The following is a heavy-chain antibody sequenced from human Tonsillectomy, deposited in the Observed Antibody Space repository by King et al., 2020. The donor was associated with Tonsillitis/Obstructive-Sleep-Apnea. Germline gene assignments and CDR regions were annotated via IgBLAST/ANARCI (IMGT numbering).Heavy chain of an antibody. Sequence: VQLVESGGGLVKPGGSLRLSCAASGFTFSSYSMNWVRQAPGKGLEWVSSISSSSSYIYYADSVKGRFTISRDNAKNSLYLQMNSLRAEDTAVYYCARAGGYCSSTSCYAFDYWGQGTLVTVSS. J-gene: IGHJ4*02. CDR2: ISSSSSYI. CDR3: ARAGGYCSSTSCYAFDY. D-gene: IGHD2-2*01. CDR1: GFTFSSYS. V-gene: IGHV3-21*01.